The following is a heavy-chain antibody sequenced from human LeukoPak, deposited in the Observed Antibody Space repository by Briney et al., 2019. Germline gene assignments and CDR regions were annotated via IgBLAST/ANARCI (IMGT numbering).Heavy chain of an antibody. V-gene: IGHV3-20*01. CDR1: GFKFGDYG. CDR2: INWNGGSI. D-gene: IGHD5-18*01. J-gene: IGHJ4*02. Sequence: PGGSLRLSCAASGFKFGDYGMTWVRQAPGKGLELVSGINWNGGSIAYVDSVKGRFTVPRDNAKNSLYLQMNSLRAEDTAFYHCARRSNRYSYGSNFDYWGQGTLVTVSS. CDR3: ARRSNRYSYGSNFDY.